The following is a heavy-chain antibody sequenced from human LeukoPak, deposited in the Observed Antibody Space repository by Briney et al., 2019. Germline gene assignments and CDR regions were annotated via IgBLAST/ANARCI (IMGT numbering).Heavy chain of an antibody. Sequence: SVKVSCKASGRTFSSYAISWVRQAPGQGLEWMGRIIPIFGTANYAQKFQGRVTITTDESTSTAYMELSSLRSEDTAVYYCARPAGDYYDSSGYYYNYWGQGTLVTVSS. V-gene: IGHV1-69*05. CDR3: ARPAGDYYDSSGYYYNY. CDR1: GRTFSSYA. D-gene: IGHD3-22*01. CDR2: IIPIFGTA. J-gene: IGHJ4*02.